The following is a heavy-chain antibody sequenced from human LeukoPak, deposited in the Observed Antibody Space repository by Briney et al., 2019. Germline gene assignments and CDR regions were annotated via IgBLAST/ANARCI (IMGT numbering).Heavy chain of an antibody. D-gene: IGHD6-13*01. CDR3: ARGQGVSSWYRY. CDR2: INHSGST. J-gene: IGHJ4*02. CDR1: GGSFSGYY. V-gene: IGHV4-34*01. Sequence: SETLSLTCAVYGGSFSGYYWSWIRQPPGKGLEWIGEINHSGSTNYYPSLKSRVTISVDTSKNQFSLKLSSVTAADTAVYYCARGQGVSSWYRYWGQGTLVTVSS.